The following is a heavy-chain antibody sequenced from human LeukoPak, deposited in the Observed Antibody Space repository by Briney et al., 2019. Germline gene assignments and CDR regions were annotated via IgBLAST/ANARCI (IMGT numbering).Heavy chain of an antibody. CDR2: ISYDGSNK. Sequence: GGSLRLSCAASGFTFSSYAMHWVRQAPGKGLEWVAVISYDGSNKYYADSVKGRFSISRDNAKNTLYLRMNSLRVEDTAVYYCARGRPHGNDYWGQGTLVTVSS. CDR1: GFTFSSYA. V-gene: IGHV3-30-3*01. CDR3: ARGRPHGNDY. J-gene: IGHJ4*02. D-gene: IGHD4-23*01.